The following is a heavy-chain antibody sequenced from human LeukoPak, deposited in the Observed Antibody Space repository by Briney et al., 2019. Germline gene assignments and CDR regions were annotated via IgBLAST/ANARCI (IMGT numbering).Heavy chain of an antibody. V-gene: IGHV4-39*01. J-gene: IGHJ4*02. CDR2: IYYSGST. CDR1: GGSISSSSYY. CDR3: ARTYYDFWSGYRSYYFDY. Sequence: SETLSLICTVSGGSISSSSYYWGWIRQPPGKGLEWIGSIYYSGSTYYNPSLKSRVTISVDTSKNQFSLKLSSVTAADTAVYYCARTYYDFWSGYRSYYFDYWGQGTLVTVSS. D-gene: IGHD3-3*01.